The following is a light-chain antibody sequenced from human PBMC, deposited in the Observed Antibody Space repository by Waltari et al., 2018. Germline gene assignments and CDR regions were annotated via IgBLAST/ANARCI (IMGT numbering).Light chain of an antibody. CDR1: SSNIGAGPA. J-gene: IGLJ3*02. Sequence: QSVLTQPPSVSGAPGQRVTISCTGSSSNIGAGPAVHWAQQPPGTAPKLLIHGNPNRPSGVPDRFSGSKSGTSASLAITGLQAGDEAVYYCQSSSLRDLVFGGGTILTVL. CDR2: GNP. V-gene: IGLV1-40*01. CDR3: QSSSLRDLV.